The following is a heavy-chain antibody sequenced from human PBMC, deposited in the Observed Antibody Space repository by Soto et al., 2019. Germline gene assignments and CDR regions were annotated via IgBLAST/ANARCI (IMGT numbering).Heavy chain of an antibody. CDR3: ARLYGSGKEGVRGVDV. D-gene: IGHD3-10*01. J-gene: IGHJ6*02. V-gene: IGHV3-33*01. CDR2: IWYDGSEK. Sequence: QEQLVESGGGVVQPGTSLRLSCAASGFPFSSYGMHWVRQAPGKGLEWVTVIWYDGSEKRYADSVTGRFTISRDNSKNTVLLQMNSLRAEDTAVSYCARLYGSGKEGVRGVDVWGQGTTVIVSS. CDR1: GFPFSSYG.